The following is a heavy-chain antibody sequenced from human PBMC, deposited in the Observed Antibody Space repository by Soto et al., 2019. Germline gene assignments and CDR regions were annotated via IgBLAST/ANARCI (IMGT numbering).Heavy chain of an antibody. Sequence: ASVKVSCKASGDTFSTYTITWVRQAPGQGLEWMGGIIPRSGTSNYAQKFQGRVTITADESTSTAYMELSSLRSEDTAVYYCAREGRVLAPTTLNSDHYYYAMDVWAHVRTLPVP. J-gene: IGHJ6*02. CDR2: IIPRSGTS. D-gene: IGHD3-3*02. V-gene: IGHV1-69*13. CDR1: GDTFSTYT. CDR3: AREGRVLAPTTLNSDHYYYAMDV.